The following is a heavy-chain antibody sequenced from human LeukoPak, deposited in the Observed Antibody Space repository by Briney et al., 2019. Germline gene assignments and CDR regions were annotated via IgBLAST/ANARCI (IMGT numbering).Heavy chain of an antibody. Sequence: GGSLRLSCSASGFTFSSYAMHWVRQAPGKGLEYVSAVSSNGGSTYYADSVKGRFTISRDNSKNTLYLQMSSLRAEDTAVYYCVKDQGIAVAALFDYWGQGTLVTVSS. D-gene: IGHD6-19*01. V-gene: IGHV3-64D*06. CDR2: VSSNGGST. J-gene: IGHJ4*02. CDR1: GFTFSSYA. CDR3: VKDQGIAVAALFDY.